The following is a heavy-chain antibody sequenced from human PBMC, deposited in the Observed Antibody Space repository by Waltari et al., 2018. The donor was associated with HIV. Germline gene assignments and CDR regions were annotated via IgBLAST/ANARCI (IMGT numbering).Heavy chain of an antibody. Sequence: EVQLVESGGGLVQPGGSLSLSCVASGFTFRRFWMPWVRRAPGKGMVWVSRINTDGSGTDYAGSVKGRFTISRDNAKNTLYLQMNTLRADDMAVYYCVRGSSSWIGVDHWGQGTLVTVSS. CDR1: GFTFRRFW. J-gene: IGHJ4*02. CDR2: INTDGSGT. D-gene: IGHD3-10*01. CDR3: VRGSSSWIGVDH. V-gene: IGHV3-74*01.